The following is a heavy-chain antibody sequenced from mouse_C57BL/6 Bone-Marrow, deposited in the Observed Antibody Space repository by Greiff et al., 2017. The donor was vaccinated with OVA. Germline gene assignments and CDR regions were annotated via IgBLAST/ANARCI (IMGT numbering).Heavy chain of an antibody. D-gene: IGHD2-3*01. Sequence: QVKLKESGPGLVAPSQSLSITCTVSGFSLTSYGVHWVRQPPGKGLEWLVVIWSDGSTTYNSALKSRLTISKDNSKSQVFLKMNSLQTDDTAMYYFARLYDGYFAWFAYWGQGTLVTVSA. CDR1: GFSLTSYG. J-gene: IGHJ3*01. CDR3: ARLYDGYFAWFAY. CDR2: IWSDGST. V-gene: IGHV2-6*03.